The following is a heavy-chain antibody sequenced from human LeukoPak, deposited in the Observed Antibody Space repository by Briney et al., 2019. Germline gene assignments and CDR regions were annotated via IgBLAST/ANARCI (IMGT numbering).Heavy chain of an antibody. J-gene: IGHJ3*02. CDR2: IRYDGSDK. Sequence: PGGSLRLACAASVLTFSSYGMDWVRQAPDKGLEWVSCIRYDGSDKYYADSVRGRFTISRDNSKNTLYLQMNSLRAEDTAVYYCARDGEGWLQFDAFDIWGQGTMVTVSS. V-gene: IGHV3-30*02. CDR3: ARDGEGWLQFDAFDI. CDR1: VLTFSSYG. D-gene: IGHD5-24*01.